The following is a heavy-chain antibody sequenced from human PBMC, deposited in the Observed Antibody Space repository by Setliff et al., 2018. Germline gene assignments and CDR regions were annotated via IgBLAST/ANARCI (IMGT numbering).Heavy chain of an antibody. V-gene: IGHV3-21*01. CDR1: GFTFSSYS. CDR3: ARDRVYYGMDV. CDR2: ISSSSSYI. D-gene: IGHD3-10*01. Sequence: GGSLRLSCAASGFTFSSYSMNWVRQAPGKGLEWVSSISSSSSYIYYADPVKGRFTISRDNAKNSLYLQMNSLRAEDTAVYYCARDRVYYGMDVWGQGTTVTVSS. J-gene: IGHJ6*02.